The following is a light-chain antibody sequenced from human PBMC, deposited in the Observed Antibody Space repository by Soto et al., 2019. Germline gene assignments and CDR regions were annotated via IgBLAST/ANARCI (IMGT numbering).Light chain of an antibody. CDR2: GAS. Sequence: EVVLTQSPATLSVSPGERATLSCRASQTVSRSLAWYQQKPGQAPRLLIYGASTRATGIPGRFRGSASGTDFTLTISSLQSEDFAVYYCQQYIDWPPYTFGQGTKVHI. CDR1: QTVSRS. J-gene: IGKJ2*01. V-gene: IGKV3-15*01. CDR3: QQYIDWPPYT.